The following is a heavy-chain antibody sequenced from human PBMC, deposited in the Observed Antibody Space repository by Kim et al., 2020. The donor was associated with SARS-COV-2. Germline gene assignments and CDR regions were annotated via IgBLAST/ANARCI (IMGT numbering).Heavy chain of an antibody. D-gene: IGHD3-22*01. CDR3: AKDSELYDSSGYYYVGYFQH. CDR2: ISYDGSNK. CDR1: GFTFSSYG. V-gene: IGHV3-30*18. Sequence: GGSLRLSCAASGFTFSSYGMHWVRQAPGKGLEWVAVISYDGSNKYYADSVKGRFTISRDNSKNTLYLQMNSLRAEDTAVYYCAKDSELYDSSGYYYVGYFQHWGQGTLVTVSS. J-gene: IGHJ1*01.